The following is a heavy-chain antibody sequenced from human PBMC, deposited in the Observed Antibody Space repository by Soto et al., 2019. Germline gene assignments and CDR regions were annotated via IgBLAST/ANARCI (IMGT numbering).Heavy chain of an antibody. CDR1: YGTISSSSDY. J-gene: IGHJ4*02. CDR2: IYYSGST. D-gene: IGHD6-6*01. Sequence: PSETLSVTYTVAYGTISSSSDYRAWTSKPPGKGLEWIGSIYYSGSTYYNPSLKSRVTISVETSKNQFSLKLSSVTAAETAVYYCERSLHLVRLNRPFDYWGQGTLVTVSS. V-gene: IGHV4-39*01. CDR3: ERSLHLVRLNRPFDY.